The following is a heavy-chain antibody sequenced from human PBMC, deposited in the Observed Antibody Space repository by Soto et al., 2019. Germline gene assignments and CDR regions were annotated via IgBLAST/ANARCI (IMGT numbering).Heavy chain of an antibody. V-gene: IGHV5-51*01. D-gene: IGHD5-18*01. CDR2: IFPGDSDT. CDR3: AIHNLGSTGYSYADI. CDR1: GYSFTDYW. Sequence: EVQLVQSGAEVKKPGESLKISCRASGYSFTDYWIGWVRQTTGNGLEWMGVIFPGDSDTRYSPSFQGQVTISADESINAAYLQWSSLEASDTAMYYCAIHNLGSTGYSYADIWGQGTLLIVSS. J-gene: IGHJ4*02.